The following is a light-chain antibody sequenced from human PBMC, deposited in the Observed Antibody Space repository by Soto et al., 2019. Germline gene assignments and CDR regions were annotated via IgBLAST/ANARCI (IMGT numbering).Light chain of an antibody. J-gene: IGLJ2*01. CDR1: SSDVGAYNY. CDR2: DVN. Sequence: QSVLTQPASVSGSPGQSITISCTGTSSDVGAYNYVSWYQQYPGKAPKLMIYDVNNRPSGVSDRFSGSKSCNTASLTISGLQADDEADYYCSSYTRSGSLAFGGGTKLTVL. V-gene: IGLV2-14*01. CDR3: SSYTRSGSLA.